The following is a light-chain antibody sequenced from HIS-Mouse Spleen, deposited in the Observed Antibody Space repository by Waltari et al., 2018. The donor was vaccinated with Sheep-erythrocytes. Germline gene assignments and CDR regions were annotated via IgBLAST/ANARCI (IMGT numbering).Light chain of an antibody. CDR3: SSYAGSNNWV. V-gene: IGLV2-8*01. Sequence: QSALTQPPSASGSPGQSVTISCTGTSSDVGGYNYVPWYQQHPGKTPKLIIFEVSKRPSGVPDRFVGSKSGNTASLTVSALQAEEEADYYCSSYAGSNNWVFGGGTKLTVL. J-gene: IGLJ3*02. CDR2: EVS. CDR1: SSDVGGYNY.